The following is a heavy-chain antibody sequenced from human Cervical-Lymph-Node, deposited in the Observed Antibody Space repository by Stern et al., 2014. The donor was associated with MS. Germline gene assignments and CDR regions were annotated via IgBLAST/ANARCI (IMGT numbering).Heavy chain of an antibody. V-gene: IGHV3-23*04. CDR2: ISATNKTI. CDR3: AKIEKTVTGSFDS. CDR1: GLTFGPYA. D-gene: IGHD3-9*01. J-gene: IGHJ4*02. Sequence: EVQLVQSGGGVVQPGGSLTLSCVASGLTFGPYAMSWVRQAPGRGLEWGSAISATNKTIHYADSVKGRFTISRDNSKNTLYLQMNSLRGEDTARYFCAKIEKTVTGSFDSWGQGTLVAVSS.